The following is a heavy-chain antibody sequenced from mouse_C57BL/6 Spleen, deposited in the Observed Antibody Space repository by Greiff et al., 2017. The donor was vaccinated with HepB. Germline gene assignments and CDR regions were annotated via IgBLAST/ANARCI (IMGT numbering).Heavy chain of an antibody. CDR1: GYTFTSYW. CDR2: IDPSDSYT. Sequence: QVQLQQPGAELVMPGASVKLSCKASGYTFTSYWMHWVKQRPGQGLEWIGEIDPSDSYTNYNQKFKGKSTLTVDKSSSTAYMQLSSLTSEDSAVYYWARDALYYFDYWGQGTTLTVSS. V-gene: IGHV1-69*01. CDR3: ARDALYYFDY. J-gene: IGHJ2*01.